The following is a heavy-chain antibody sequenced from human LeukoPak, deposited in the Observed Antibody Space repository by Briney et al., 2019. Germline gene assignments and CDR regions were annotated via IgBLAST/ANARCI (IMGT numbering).Heavy chain of an antibody. J-gene: IGHJ5*02. D-gene: IGHD3-10*01. CDR3: AGSYYFSRINWFDP. Sequence: ASVKVSCKSSGYTFTIYYMHWVRQAPGQGLEWMGIINPSGGSTSYTQKFQGRVTMTRDMSTSTVYMELSSLRSEDTAVYYCAGSYYFSRINWFDPWGQGTLVTVSS. V-gene: IGHV1-46*01. CDR1: GYTFTIYY. CDR2: INPSGGST.